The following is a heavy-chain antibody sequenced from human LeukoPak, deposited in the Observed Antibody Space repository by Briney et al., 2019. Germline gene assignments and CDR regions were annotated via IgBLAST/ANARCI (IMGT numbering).Heavy chain of an antibody. CDR2: INHSGST. CDR3: ARGGASDCSSTSCLTEAYLDY. Sequence: SGTLSLTCAVYGGSFSGYYWSWIRQPPGKGLEWIGEINHSGSTNYNPSLKSRVTISVDTSKNQFSLKLSSVTAADTAVYYCARGGASDCSSTSCLTEAYLDYWGQGALVTVSS. J-gene: IGHJ4*02. D-gene: IGHD2-2*01. V-gene: IGHV4-34*01. CDR1: GGSFSGYY.